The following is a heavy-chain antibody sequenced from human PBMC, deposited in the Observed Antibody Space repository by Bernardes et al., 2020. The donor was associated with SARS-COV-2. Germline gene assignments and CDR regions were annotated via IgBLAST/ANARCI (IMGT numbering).Heavy chain of an antibody. V-gene: IGHV3-21*01. CDR1: GFTFSNHL. CDR3: ARDVGGTDWRFGFDV. CDR2: ISVAGMYI. J-gene: IGHJ3*01. Sequence: GGSLRLSCAASGFTFSNHLFTWFRQAPGKGLEWVSSISVAGMYIYYGDSARGRFTTSRDNTRTSVFLQMESLRAEDTAVYYCARDVGGTDWRFGFDVWGRGTVVHVSS. D-gene: IGHD3-9*01.